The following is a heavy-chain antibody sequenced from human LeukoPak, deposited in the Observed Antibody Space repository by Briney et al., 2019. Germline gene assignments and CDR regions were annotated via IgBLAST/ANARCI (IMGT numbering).Heavy chain of an antibody. J-gene: IGHJ4*02. V-gene: IGHV4-30-2*01. CDR1: DGSISSGGYS. D-gene: IGHD1-26*01. Sequence: PSQTLSLTCAVSDGSISSGGYSWSWIRQPPGKGLEWIGYIYHSGSTYYHPSLKSRVTISVDRSKNQFSLKLSSVTAADTAVYYCARVGAGAYSPEYYFDYWGQGTLVTVSS. CDR3: ARVGAGAYSPEYYFDY. CDR2: IYHSGST.